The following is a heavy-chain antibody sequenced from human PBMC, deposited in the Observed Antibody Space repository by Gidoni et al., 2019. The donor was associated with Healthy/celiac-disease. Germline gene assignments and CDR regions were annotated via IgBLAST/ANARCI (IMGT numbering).Heavy chain of an antibody. Sequence: QVQLQQWGAGLLKPSETLSLTCAVYGGSFSGYYWSWIRQPPGKGLEWIGEINHSGSTNYNPSLKSRVTISVNTSKNQFSLKLSSVTAADTAVYYCARAIGGDQGDYWGQGTLVTVSS. J-gene: IGHJ4*02. CDR1: GGSFSGYY. D-gene: IGHD2-21*02. V-gene: IGHV4-34*01. CDR3: ARAIGGDQGDY. CDR2: INHSGST.